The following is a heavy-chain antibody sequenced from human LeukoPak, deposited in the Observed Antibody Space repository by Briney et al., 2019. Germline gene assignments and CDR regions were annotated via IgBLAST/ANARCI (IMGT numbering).Heavy chain of an antibody. CDR3: AKDKYSSSSGGFDY. V-gene: IGHV3-23*01. Sequence: GGSLRLSCAASGFIFNSYGISWVRQAPGKGLEWVSGISRSGFITDYADSVKGRFTTSRDKSKNTLYLQMNSLRAEDTAVYYCAKDKYSSSSGGFDYWGQGTLVTVSS. CDR1: GFIFNSYG. J-gene: IGHJ4*02. CDR2: ISRSGFIT. D-gene: IGHD6-6*01.